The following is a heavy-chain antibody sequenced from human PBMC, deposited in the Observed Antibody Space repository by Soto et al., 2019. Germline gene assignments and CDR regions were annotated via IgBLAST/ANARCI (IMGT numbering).Heavy chain of an antibody. J-gene: IGHJ4*02. Sequence: EVQLLESGGGLVQPGGSLRLSCAASGFTFSSYAMSWVRQAPGKGLEWVSAISGSGGSTYYADSVKGRFTISRGNSQNTLYLQMNSVRAEDTAVYYCAKGVESLLKPAAVDYWGQGTLVTVCS. CDR1: GFTFSSYA. CDR2: ISGSGGST. V-gene: IGHV3-23*01. D-gene: IGHD2-15*01. CDR3: AKGVESLLKPAAVDY.